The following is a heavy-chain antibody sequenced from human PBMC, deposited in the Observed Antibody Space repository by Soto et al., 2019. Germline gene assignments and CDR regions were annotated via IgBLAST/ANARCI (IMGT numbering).Heavy chain of an antibody. V-gene: IGHV3-72*01. D-gene: IGHD6-6*01. J-gene: IGHJ6*02. CDR3: ARDGGIAARHYYGMDV. Sequence: GGSLRLSCAASGFTFSSYGMHWVRQAPGKGLEWVGRSRKKADNYATECAASVEGRFTISRDDSKNSLYLQMNSLKTEDTAVYYCARDGGIAARHYYGMDVWGQGTTVTVS. CDR1: GFTFSSYG. CDR2: SRKKADNYAT.